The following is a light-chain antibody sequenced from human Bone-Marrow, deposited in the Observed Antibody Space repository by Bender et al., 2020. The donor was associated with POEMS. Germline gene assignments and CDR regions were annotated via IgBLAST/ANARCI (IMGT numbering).Light chain of an antibody. Sequence: QSVLTQPPSASGTPGQRVTISCSGSSSNIGRSNIYWYQQLPGTAPKLLISNNDQRPSGVPDRFSGSKSGTSASLAIAGLQVEDEADYYCQSFDSRLSSYVFGSGTKVTVL. CDR1: SSNIGRSN. V-gene: IGLV1-44*01. J-gene: IGLJ1*01. CDR3: QSFDSRLSSYV. CDR2: NND.